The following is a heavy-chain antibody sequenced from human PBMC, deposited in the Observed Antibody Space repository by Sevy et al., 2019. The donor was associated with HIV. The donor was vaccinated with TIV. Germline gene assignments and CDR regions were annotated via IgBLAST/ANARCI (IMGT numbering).Heavy chain of an antibody. D-gene: IGHD2-15*01. CDR3: AREYCSGSTCFLWAFDL. CDR2: ISYHGGTN. CDR1: GFSFSSFA. J-gene: IGHJ4*02. Sequence: GGSLRLSCTVSGFSFSSFAMHWVRQAPGKGLEWVAVISYHGGTNFYADPVKGRFTITRDNPNNTLYLQMNSLRPDDTAVYRCAREYCSGSTCFLWAFDLWGQGTLVTVSS. V-gene: IGHV3-30-3*01.